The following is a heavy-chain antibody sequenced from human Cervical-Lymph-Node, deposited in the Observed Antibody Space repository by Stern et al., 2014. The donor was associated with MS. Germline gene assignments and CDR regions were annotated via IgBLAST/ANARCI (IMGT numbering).Heavy chain of an antibody. CDR1: GFTFSDYS. CDR3: ARSSAVTDNDY. CDR2: ISRTSTYI. Sequence: EVQLLESGGGLVKPGGSLRLSCVASGFTFSDYSFTWVRQAPGKGLEWVSSISRTSTYIYYADSVRGRFTISRDNARKSLYLQVNSLRAEDTAIYYCARSSAVTDNDYWGQGTLVAVSS. V-gene: IGHV3-21*01. J-gene: IGHJ4*02. D-gene: IGHD6-19*01.